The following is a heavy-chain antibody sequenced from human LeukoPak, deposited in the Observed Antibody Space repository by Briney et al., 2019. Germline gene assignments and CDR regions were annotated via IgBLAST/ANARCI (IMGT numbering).Heavy chain of an antibody. J-gene: IGHJ6*04. CDR3: AELGITMIGGV. D-gene: IGHD3-10*02. V-gene: IGHV3-23*01. CDR1: GFTFSSYR. CDR2: ISGSGGST. Sequence: LTGGSLRLSCAASGFTFSSYRMNWVRQAPGKGLEWVSAISGSGGSTYYADSVKGRFTISRDNAKNSLYLQINSLRAEDTGVYYCAELGITMIGGVWGKGTTVTISS.